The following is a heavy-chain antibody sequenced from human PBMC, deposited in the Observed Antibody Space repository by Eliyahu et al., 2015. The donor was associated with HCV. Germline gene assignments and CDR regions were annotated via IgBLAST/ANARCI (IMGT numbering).Heavy chain of an antibody. J-gene: IGHJ5*02. CDR3: TTGDVDR. CDR2: IKPDGSEK. D-gene: IGHD3-16*01. CDR1: GFSLSNFW. Sequence: EEQLVESGGGLVQPGGVPETLLCGVAGFSLSNFWMSWVRQAPGKGLEGVATIKPDGSEKYYVDSVKGRFTISKDNAKNSLYLQMNSLTADDTALYYCTTGDVDRWGQGTLVTVSS. V-gene: IGHV3-7*01.